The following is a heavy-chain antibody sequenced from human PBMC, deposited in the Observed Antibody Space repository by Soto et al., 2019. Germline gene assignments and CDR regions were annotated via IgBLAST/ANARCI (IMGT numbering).Heavy chain of an antibody. J-gene: IGHJ6*02. CDR1: GGTFSSYA. CDR3: AKVFEVVTTPQSGYGMDV. D-gene: IGHD3-3*01. V-gene: IGHV1-69*13. CDR2: IIPIFGTA. Sequence: SVKVSCKASGGTFSSYAISWVRQAPGQGLEWMGGIIPIFGTANYAQKFQGRVTITADESTSTAYMELSSLRSEDTAVYYCAKVFEVVTTPQSGYGMDVWGQGTTVTVSS.